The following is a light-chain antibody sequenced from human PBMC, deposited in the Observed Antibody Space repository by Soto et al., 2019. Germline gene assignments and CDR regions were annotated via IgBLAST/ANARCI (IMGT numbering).Light chain of an antibody. CDR2: GAS. Sequence: IVLTQSPGTLSLSPWERATLSCRASQSVSSTSLAWYQQKPGQAPRLLIYGASSRATGIPDRFSGSGSGTDFTLTISRLEPEDFAVYYCHQYGNYGITFGQGTRLEIK. CDR3: HQYGNYGIT. CDR1: QSVSSTS. V-gene: IGKV3-20*01. J-gene: IGKJ5*01.